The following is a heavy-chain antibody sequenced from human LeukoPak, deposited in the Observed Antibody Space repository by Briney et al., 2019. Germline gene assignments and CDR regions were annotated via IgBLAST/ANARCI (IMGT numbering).Heavy chain of an antibody. CDR2: ISGSGGST. D-gene: IGHD3-3*01. Sequence: GGSLRLSCAASGFTVSSSFMSWVRQAPGKGLEWVSAISGSGGSTYYADSVKGRFTISRDNSKNTLYLQMNSLRAEDTAVYYCAKARYDFWSGYYGYMDVWGKGTTVTVSS. J-gene: IGHJ6*03. CDR1: GFTVSSSF. CDR3: AKARYDFWSGYYGYMDV. V-gene: IGHV3-23*01.